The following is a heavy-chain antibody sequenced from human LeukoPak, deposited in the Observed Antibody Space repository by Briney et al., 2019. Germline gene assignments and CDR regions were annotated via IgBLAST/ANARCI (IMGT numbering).Heavy chain of an antibody. Sequence: KPSETLSLTCTVSGGSISSYYWSWIRQPPGKGLEWIGYIYYSGSTNYNPSLKSRVTISVDTSKNQFSLKLSSVTAADTAVYYCARCRYQLLLDAFDIWGQGTMVTVSS. CDR2: IYYSGST. CDR3: ARCRYQLLLDAFDI. J-gene: IGHJ3*02. CDR1: GGSISSYY. D-gene: IGHD2-2*01. V-gene: IGHV4-59*08.